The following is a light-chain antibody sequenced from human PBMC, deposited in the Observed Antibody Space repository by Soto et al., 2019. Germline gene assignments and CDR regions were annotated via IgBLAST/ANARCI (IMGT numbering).Light chain of an antibody. V-gene: IGKV3D-15*01. CDR1: ENVGTN. J-gene: IGKJ4*01. Sequence: IVMTQSPATLSVSPGEVVTLSCRASENVGTNLAWYQQKPGQAPRLLMYGSSTRATGIPATFSGSGSGTEFTLTISSLQSEESAVYYCQQYNNWGLSFGGGTRLEIK. CDR3: QQYNNWGLS. CDR2: GSS.